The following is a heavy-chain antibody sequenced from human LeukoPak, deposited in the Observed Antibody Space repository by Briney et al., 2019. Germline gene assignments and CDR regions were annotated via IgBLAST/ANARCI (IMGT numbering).Heavy chain of an antibody. CDR2: INPNSGGT. D-gene: IGHD6-19*01. CDR1: GYTFTGCY. CDR3: ARLPGYSSGWYFDY. J-gene: IGHJ4*02. V-gene: IGHV1-2*02. Sequence: SVKVSCKASGYTFTGCYMHWVRQAPGQRLKWMGWINPNSGGTNYAQKFQGRVTMTRDTSISTAYMELSRLRSDDTAVYYCARLPGYSSGWYFDYWGQGTLVTVSS.